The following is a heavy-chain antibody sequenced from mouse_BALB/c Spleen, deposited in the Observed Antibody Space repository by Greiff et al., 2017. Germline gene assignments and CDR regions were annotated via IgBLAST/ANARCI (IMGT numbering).Heavy chain of an antibody. Sequence: QVQLKESGPGLVAPSQSLSITCTASGFSLTGYGVNWVRQPPGKGLEWLGMIWGDGSTDYNSAPKSRLSNSKDNSKSQVFLKMNSLQTDDTATYYCARDIYYYGSGAMDYWGQGTSVTVSS. V-gene: IGHV2-6-7*01. D-gene: IGHD1-1*01. CDR3: ARDIYYYGSGAMDY. J-gene: IGHJ4*01. CDR1: GFSLTGYG. CDR2: IWGDGST.